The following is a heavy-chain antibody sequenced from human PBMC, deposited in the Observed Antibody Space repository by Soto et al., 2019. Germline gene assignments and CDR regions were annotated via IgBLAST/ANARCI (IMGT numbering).Heavy chain of an antibody. Sequence: EVLLLEPGGGLEQPGGSLRLSCAASGFTFNTYTMSWVRQAPGKGLEWVSGILADGTTYYADSVKGRFTISRDNSKYTLYLQINSLRSEDTAMYYCAKDRQPDGFWPFDHWGQGTLITGSS. CDR2: ILADGTT. CDR1: GFTFNTYT. D-gene: IGHD3-3*01. V-gene: IGHV3-23*01. J-gene: IGHJ4*02. CDR3: AKDRQPDGFWPFDH.